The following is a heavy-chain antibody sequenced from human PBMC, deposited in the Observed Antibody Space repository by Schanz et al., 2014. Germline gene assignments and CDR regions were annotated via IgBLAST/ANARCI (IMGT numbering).Heavy chain of an antibody. D-gene: IGHD3-16*01. Sequence: QVQLVESGGGVVQRGGSLRLSCAASGFTFRGHAMHWVRQAPGQGLEKVAVTSTDGTKTYYAASVRGRFTISRDNSKNTVYLQMNSLRSEDTAVYYCTRDRGALINHNDALDLWGQGTMVSVS. CDR3: TRDRGALINHNDALDL. V-gene: IGHV3-30*04. J-gene: IGHJ3*01. CDR2: TSTDGTKT. CDR1: GFTFRGHA.